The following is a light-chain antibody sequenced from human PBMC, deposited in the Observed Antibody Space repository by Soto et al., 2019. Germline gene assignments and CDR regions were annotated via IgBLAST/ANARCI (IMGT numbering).Light chain of an antibody. V-gene: IGKV1-39*01. CDR2: AAS. CDR1: QTISSS. CDR3: QQSYRTPWT. J-gene: IGKJ1*01. Sequence: DIQMTQSPSSLSASVGDRVTISCRASQTISSSLNWYQQKPGKAPKLLIYAASSLQSGVPSTFSGCASGTDFTLNISSLQPEDLATYYCQQSYRTPWTFGQGTKVDIK.